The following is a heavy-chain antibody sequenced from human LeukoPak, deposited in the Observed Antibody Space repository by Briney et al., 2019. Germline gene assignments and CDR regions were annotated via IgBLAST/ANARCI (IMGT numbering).Heavy chain of an antibody. D-gene: IGHD6-13*01. CDR1: GFTLSRLW. J-gene: IGHJ4*02. Sequence: GGSLRLSCVASGFTLSRLWMHWVRQAPGKGLVWVSRISEDGSSTNYADSVKGRFTISRDNAKNTLYLQMSSLRVEDTAVYYCARDKFGRAAVDWGQGALVTVSS. V-gene: IGHV3-74*01. CDR3: ARDKFGRAAVD. CDR2: ISEDGSST.